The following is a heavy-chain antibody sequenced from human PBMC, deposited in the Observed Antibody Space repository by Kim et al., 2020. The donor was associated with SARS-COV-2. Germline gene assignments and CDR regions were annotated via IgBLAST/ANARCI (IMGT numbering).Heavy chain of an antibody. Sequence: TYYADSVKGRVTISRDISKTTVYLQMNSLRAEDTAVYYWARIAAAGPLDYWGQGTRVTVSS. V-gene: IGHV3-66*01. D-gene: IGHD6-13*01. CDR2: T. CDR3: ARIAAAGPLDY. J-gene: IGHJ4*02.